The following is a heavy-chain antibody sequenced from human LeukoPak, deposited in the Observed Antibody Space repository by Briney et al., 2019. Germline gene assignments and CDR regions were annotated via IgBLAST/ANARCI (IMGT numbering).Heavy chain of an antibody. CDR2: IYDSGST. D-gene: IGHD3-3*01. CDR3: ARWRYYDFWSGYYPSSYFDY. V-gene: IGHV4-31*03. Sequence: SETLSLTCTVSGGSISSGGYYWSWICQHPGKGLEWIGYIYDSGSTYYNPSLKSRVTISVDTSKNQFSLKLSSVTAADTAVYYCARWRYYDFWSGYYPSSYFDYWGQGTLVTVSS. J-gene: IGHJ4*02. CDR1: GGSISSGGYY.